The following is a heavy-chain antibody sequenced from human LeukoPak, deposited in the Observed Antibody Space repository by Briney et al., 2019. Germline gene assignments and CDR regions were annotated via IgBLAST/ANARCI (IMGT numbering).Heavy chain of an antibody. V-gene: IGHV3-48*04. CDR3: ARSWLRGLHYYVDY. J-gene: IGHJ4*02. CDR2: ISSHGTTL. D-gene: IGHD3-10*01. CDR1: GFTFSTYS. Sequence: PGGSLRLSCAASGFTFSTYSMNWVRQAPGKGLEWVPYISSHGTTLYYADSVRGRFTISRDNAKKSLYLQMYSLRAEDTAVYYCARSWLRGLHYYVDYWGQGTLVTVSS.